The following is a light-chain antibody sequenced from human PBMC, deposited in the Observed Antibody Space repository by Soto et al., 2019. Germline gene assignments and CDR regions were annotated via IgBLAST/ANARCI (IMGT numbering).Light chain of an antibody. CDR3: QQYDNPCT. J-gene: IGKJ2*02. CDR1: QDISHY. V-gene: IGKV1-33*01. Sequence: DIQMTQSPSSLSASVGDRVTITCQASQDISHYFNWYQQKPGKAPKLLIYDASNLETGVPSRFSGSGSGTDFTFTISSLQPEDIATYYCQQYDNPCTFGQGTKLEIK. CDR2: DAS.